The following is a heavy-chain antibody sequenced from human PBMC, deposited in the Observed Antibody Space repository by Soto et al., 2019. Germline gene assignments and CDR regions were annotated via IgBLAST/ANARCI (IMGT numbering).Heavy chain of an antibody. V-gene: IGHV3-33*01. D-gene: IGHD2-2*01. Sequence: LRLSCAASGFTFSSYGMHWVRQAPGKGLEWVAGIWYDGSNQHYADSVKGRFTISRDNSRNTVSLQMNSLTAEDTAVYFCASEPLIVVEPATPYAFDMWGQGTVVTVSS. CDR3: ASEPLIVVEPATPYAFDM. CDR2: IWYDGSNQ. CDR1: GFTFSSYG. J-gene: IGHJ3*02.